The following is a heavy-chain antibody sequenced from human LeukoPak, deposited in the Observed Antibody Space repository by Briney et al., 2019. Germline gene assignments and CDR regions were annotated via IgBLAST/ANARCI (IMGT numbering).Heavy chain of an antibody. CDR1: GYTFTSYD. CDR2: MNPNSGNT. CDR3: ARGGWQWPDY. Sequence: VSVKVSCXASGYTFTSYDINWVRQATGQGLGWMGWMNPNSGNTGYAQKFQGRVTMTRNTSISTAYMELSSLRSEDTAVYYCARGGWQWPDYWGQGTLVTVSS. D-gene: IGHD6-19*01. V-gene: IGHV1-8*01. J-gene: IGHJ4*02.